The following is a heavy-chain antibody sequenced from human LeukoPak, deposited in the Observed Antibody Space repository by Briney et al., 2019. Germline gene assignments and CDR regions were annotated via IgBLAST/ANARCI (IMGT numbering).Heavy chain of an antibody. CDR1: GGSISTYF. V-gene: IGHV4-59*01. J-gene: IGHJ6*03. CDR3: ARSSKTYYMDV. Sequence: SETLSLTCTVSGGSISTYFWTWIRQPPGKGLEWVGYIYYSGSTHYNSSLKSRVSISIDTSNNQFSFQLNSVTAADTAVYYCARSSKTYYMDVWGRGTTVTVSS. CDR2: IYYSGST.